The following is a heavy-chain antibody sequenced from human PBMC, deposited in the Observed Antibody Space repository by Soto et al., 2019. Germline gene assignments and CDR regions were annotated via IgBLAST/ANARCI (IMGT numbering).Heavy chain of an antibody. CDR1: GGSINSNF. CDR3: ARELWMAGLVYYFDF. D-gene: IGHD6-19*01. J-gene: IGHJ4*02. Sequence: QLLESGPGLVKPSETLSLTCTISGGSINSNFLTWIRQPAGKGLEWIGRISSNGDTNYNPSLRGRVSMSLDTSKNHFSLKLNSVTASDTAVYFCARELWMAGLVYYFDFWGQGTLVTVSS. CDR2: ISSNGDT. V-gene: IGHV4-4*07.